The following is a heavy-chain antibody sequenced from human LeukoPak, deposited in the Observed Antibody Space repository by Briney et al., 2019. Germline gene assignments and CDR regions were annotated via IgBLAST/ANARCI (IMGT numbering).Heavy chain of an antibody. CDR3: ARSYYGSGSYLNWFDP. Sequence: GESLKISCKGSGYSFTSYWIGWVRQMPGKGLEWMGIIYPGDSDTRYGPSFQGQVTISADKSISTAYLQWSSLKASDTAMYYCARSYYGSGSYLNWFDPWGQGTLVTVSS. J-gene: IGHJ5*02. CDR1: GYSFTSYW. CDR2: IYPGDSDT. D-gene: IGHD3-10*01. V-gene: IGHV5-51*01.